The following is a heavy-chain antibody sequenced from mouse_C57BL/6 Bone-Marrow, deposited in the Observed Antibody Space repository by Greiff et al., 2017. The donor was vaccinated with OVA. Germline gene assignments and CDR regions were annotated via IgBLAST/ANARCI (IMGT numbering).Heavy chain of an antibody. Sequence: QVHVKQSGPGLVQPSQRLSITCTVSGFSLTSYGVHWVRQSPGKGLEWLGVIWRGGSTDYNAAFMSRLSITKDNSKSQVFFKMNSLQADDTAIYYCAKRLSYYSNPYYYAMDYWGQGTSVTVSS. V-gene: IGHV2-5*01. D-gene: IGHD2-5*01. CDR2: IWRGGST. J-gene: IGHJ4*01. CDR1: GFSLTSYG. CDR3: AKRLSYYSNPYYYAMDY.